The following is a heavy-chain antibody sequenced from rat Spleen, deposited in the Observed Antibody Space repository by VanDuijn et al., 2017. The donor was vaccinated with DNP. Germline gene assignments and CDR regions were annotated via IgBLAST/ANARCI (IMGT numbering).Heavy chain of an antibody. Sequence: EVQLVESGGGLVQPGRSLKLSCAASGFTFSDYYMAWVRQVPKKGLEWVASISYEGSSTYYGDSVKGRFTISRDNAKRTLFLQINSLRSEDTATYYCARHEDYGSLDYWGQGVMVTVSS. V-gene: IGHV5-22*01. CDR3: ARHEDYGSLDY. CDR2: ISYEGSST. J-gene: IGHJ2*01. CDR1: GFTFSDYY. D-gene: IGHD1-11*01.